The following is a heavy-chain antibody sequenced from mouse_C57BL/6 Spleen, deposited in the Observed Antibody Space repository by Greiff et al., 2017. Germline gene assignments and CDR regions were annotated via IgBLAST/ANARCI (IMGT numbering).Heavy chain of an antibody. Sequence: QVQLQQSGPELVKPGASVKISCKASGYAFSSSWMNWVKQRPGKGLEWIGRIYPGDGDTNYNGKFKGKATLTADKSSSTAYMQLSSLTSEDSAVYLCAREGVLRGYAMDYWGQGTSVTVSS. CDR3: AREGVLRGYAMDY. CDR2: IYPGDGDT. J-gene: IGHJ4*01. D-gene: IGHD2-14*01. CDR1: GYAFSSSW. V-gene: IGHV1-82*01.